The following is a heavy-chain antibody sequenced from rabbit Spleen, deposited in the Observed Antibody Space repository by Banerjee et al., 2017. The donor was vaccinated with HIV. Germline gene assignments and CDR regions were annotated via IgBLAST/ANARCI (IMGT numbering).Heavy chain of an antibody. D-gene: IGHD4-1*01. CDR2: IYTGSSGNT. Sequence: QEQLEESGGDLVQPEGSLTLTCKASGLDLSSYWMSWVRQAPGKGLEWIACIYTGSSGNTYYASWAKGRFTISKTSSTTVTLQMTSLTAADTATYFCARDLTDAIGWNFGWWGQGTLVTVS. J-gene: IGHJ4*01. CDR1: GLDLSSYW. V-gene: IGHV1S45*01. CDR3: ARDLTDAIGWNFGW.